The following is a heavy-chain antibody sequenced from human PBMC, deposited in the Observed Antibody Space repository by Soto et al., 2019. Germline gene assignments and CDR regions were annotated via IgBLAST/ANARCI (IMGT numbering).Heavy chain of an antibody. CDR2: IYSGGST. J-gene: IGHJ4*02. CDR3: AVASQWLSFDY. V-gene: IGHV3-53*02. D-gene: IGHD6-19*01. CDR1: GFTVSSNY. Sequence: EVQLVETGGGLIQPGGSLRLSCAASGFTVSSNYMSWVRQAPGKGLEWVSVIYSGGSTYYADSVKGRFTISRDNSKNTLYLQMNSLRAEDTALYYCAVASQWLSFDYWGQGTLVTVSS.